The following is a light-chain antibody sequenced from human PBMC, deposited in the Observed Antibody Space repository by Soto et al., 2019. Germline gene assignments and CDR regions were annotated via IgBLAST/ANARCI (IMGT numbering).Light chain of an antibody. CDR3: HQYNSWPRGT. V-gene: IGKV3-15*01. J-gene: IGKJ3*01. CDR2: GAS. Sequence: EKALTQSPVTLSLSPGERATLSCRASQSVNLNLAWYQQKPGQPPRLLLYGASTRATGIPVRFRGSGSATEFTLTTSSLQSEDSAVYYCHQYNSWPRGTFGPGTKVDIK. CDR1: QSVNLN.